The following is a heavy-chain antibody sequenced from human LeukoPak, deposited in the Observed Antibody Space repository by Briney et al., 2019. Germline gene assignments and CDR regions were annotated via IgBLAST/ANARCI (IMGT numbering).Heavy chain of an antibody. CDR2: IIVSGTT. D-gene: IGHD2-2*01. J-gene: IGHJ5*02. CDR1: GFTFSSFS. V-gene: IGHV3-69-1*01. CDR3: ARDGSTGENWFDP. Sequence: GGSLRLSCAASGFTFSSFSMTWVRQAPGKGLEWVSSIIVSGTTYYADSVKGRFTISRDNAKNSLYLQMNSLRAEDTAVYYCARDGSTGENWFDPWGQGTLVTVSS.